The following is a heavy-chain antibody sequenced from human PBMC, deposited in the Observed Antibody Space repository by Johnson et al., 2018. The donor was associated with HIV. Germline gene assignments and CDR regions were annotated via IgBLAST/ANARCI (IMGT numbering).Heavy chain of an antibody. D-gene: IGHD2-21*01. Sequence: VQLVEFGGGVVQPGRSLRLSCAASGFTFSSYGMHWVRQAPGKGLEWVAVISYDGSNKYYADSVKGRFTISRDNSKNTLYLQMNSLRAEDTAVYYCARAGVVFSTASHDAFDIWGQGTMVTVSS. J-gene: IGHJ3*02. CDR1: GFTFSSYG. CDR2: ISYDGSNK. CDR3: ARAGVVFSTASHDAFDI. V-gene: IGHV3-30*19.